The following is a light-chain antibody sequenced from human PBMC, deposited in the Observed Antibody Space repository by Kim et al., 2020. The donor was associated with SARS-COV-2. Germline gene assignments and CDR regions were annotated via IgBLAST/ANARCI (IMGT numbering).Light chain of an antibody. CDR3: CSYAGSSSLV. J-gene: IGLJ3*02. CDR1: SSDVGGYNY. CDR2: GVT. V-gene: IGLV2-11*03. Sequence: GQSVTISCTGTSSDVGGYNYVSWYHQHPGKAPKLMTYGVTERPSGVPDRFSGSKSGNTASLTISGLQAEDEADYYCCSYAGSSSLVFGGGTKVTVL.